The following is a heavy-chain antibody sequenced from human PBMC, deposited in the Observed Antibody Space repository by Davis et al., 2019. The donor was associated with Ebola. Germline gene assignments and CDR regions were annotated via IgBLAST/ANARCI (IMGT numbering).Heavy chain of an antibody. V-gene: IGHV2-26*01. Sequence: SGPTLVKPTETLTLTCTVSGFSLSSARMGVTWIRQPPGKALEWLAHIFSNDEKSYNTSLKSRLTISKDTSKSQVVLIMTNMDPVDTATYYCARIRDSMVHKAFDSWGQGTLVTVSS. CDR2: IFSNDEK. CDR3: ARIRDSMVHKAFDS. D-gene: IGHD3-10*01. CDR1: GFSLSSARMG. J-gene: IGHJ4*02.